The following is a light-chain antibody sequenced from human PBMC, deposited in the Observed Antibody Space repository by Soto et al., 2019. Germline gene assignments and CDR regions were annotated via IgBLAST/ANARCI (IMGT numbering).Light chain of an antibody. CDR1: NSNIGGHT. Sequence: QSVLTQPPSASATPGQRVVISCSGSNSNIGGHTVNWYRQVPGTARKLLIYGNHKRPSGVSDRFSASKSGTSASLAISGLQSEDEADYYCAAWDDSLNGLVVFGGGTKLTVL. V-gene: IGLV1-44*01. CDR2: GNH. CDR3: AAWDDSLNGLVV. J-gene: IGLJ2*01.